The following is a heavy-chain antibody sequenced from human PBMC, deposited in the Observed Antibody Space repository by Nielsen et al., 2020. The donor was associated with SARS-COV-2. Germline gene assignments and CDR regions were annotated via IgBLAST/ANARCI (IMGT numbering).Heavy chain of an antibody. J-gene: IGHJ4*02. V-gene: IGHV3-23*01. D-gene: IGHD6-19*01. Sequence: GESLKISCAASGFTFSSYAMSWVRQAPGKGLEWVSAISGSGGSTYYADSVKGRFTISRDNAKNSLYLQMNSLRAEDTALYHCASLGYSSGWYYLDYWGQGTLVTVSS. CDR1: GFTFSSYA. CDR3: ASLGYSSGWYYLDY. CDR2: ISGSGGST.